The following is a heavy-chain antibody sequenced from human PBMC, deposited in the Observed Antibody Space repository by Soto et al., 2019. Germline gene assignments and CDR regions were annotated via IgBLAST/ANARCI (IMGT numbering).Heavy chain of an antibody. V-gene: IGHV1-18*01. D-gene: IGHD3-10*01. Sequence: QVPLVQSGAEVKKPGASVKVSCQASGYIFTSYGISWVRQAPGEGLEWVGWISNYNGITNYAQKVQGRVTMTTDRSTSTAYMELRSLRSDDTAVYYCAESMGGSGTYVSWGQGTLVTVSS. CDR1: GYIFTSYG. J-gene: IGHJ4*02. CDR2: ISNYNGIT. CDR3: AESMGGSGTYVS.